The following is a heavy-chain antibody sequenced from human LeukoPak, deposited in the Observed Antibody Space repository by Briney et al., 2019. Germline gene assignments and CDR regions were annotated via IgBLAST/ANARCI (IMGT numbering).Heavy chain of an antibody. J-gene: IGHJ4*02. CDR3: AREEQWLVRPFDY. V-gene: IGHV4-61*02. Sequence: SETLSLTCTVSGGSISSGSYYWSWIRQPAGKRLEWIGRIYTSGSTNYNPSLKSRVTISVDTSNNQFSLKLSSVTAADTAVCYCAREEQWLVRPFDYWGQGTLVTVSS. CDR2: IYTSGST. CDR1: GGSISSGSYY. D-gene: IGHD6-19*01.